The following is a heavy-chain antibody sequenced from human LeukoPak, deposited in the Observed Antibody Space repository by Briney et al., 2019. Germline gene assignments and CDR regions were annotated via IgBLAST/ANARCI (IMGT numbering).Heavy chain of an antibody. CDR3: ARRRITMVRGVILDY. D-gene: IGHD3-10*01. V-gene: IGHV4-59*04. Sequence: SETLSLTCTVSGGSISFYYWSWIRQPPGKGLEWIGNICHSETTYYNPSLKSRVTISVDTSKNQFSLKLSSVTAADTAVYYCARRRITMVRGVILDYWGQGTLVTVSS. CDR1: GGSISFYY. CDR2: ICHSETT. J-gene: IGHJ4*02.